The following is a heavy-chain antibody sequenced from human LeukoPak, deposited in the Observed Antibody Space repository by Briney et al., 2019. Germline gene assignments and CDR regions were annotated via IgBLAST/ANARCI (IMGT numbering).Heavy chain of an antibody. CDR3: ASSGYYYGAFDI. CDR2: IIPIFGTA. V-gene: IGHV1-69*13. D-gene: IGHD3-22*01. CDR1: GGTFSSYA. Sequence: AASVKVSCKASGGTFSSYAISWVRQAPGQGLEWMGGIIPIFGTANYAQKFQGRVTITADESTSTVYMELSSLRSEDTAVYYCASSGYYYGAFDIWGQGTMVTVSS. J-gene: IGHJ3*02.